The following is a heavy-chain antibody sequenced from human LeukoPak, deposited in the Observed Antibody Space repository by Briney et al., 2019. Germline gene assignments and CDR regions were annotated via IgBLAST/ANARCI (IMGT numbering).Heavy chain of an antibody. Sequence: GGSLRLSCAASGFTFSSYSMNWVRQAPGKGLEWVSSISSSSSYIYYADSVKGRFTISRDNAKNSLYLQMNSLRAEDTAVYYCAKGMKRGRIAAAGIPFDYWGQGTLVTVSS. V-gene: IGHV3-21*04. CDR1: GFTFSSYS. D-gene: IGHD6-13*01. CDR3: AKGMKRGRIAAAGIPFDY. J-gene: IGHJ4*02. CDR2: ISSSSSYI.